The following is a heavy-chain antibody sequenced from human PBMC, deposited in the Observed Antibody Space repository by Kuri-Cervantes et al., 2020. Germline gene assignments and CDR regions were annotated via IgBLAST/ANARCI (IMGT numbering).Heavy chain of an antibody. D-gene: IGHD6-6*01. CDR3: ARAPAARRIFFDY. J-gene: IGHJ4*02. CDR1: GFTFSSYS. CDR2: ISSSSSYI. V-gene: IGHV3-21*01. Sequence: GESLKISCAASGFTFSSYSMNWVRQAPGKGLEWVSSISSSSSYIYYADSVKGRFTISRDNAKNSLYLQMNSLRVEDTAVYYCARAPAARRIFFDYWGQGTLVTVSS.